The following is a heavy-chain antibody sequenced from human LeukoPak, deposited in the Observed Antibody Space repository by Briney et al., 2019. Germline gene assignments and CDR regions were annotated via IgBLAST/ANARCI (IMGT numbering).Heavy chain of an antibody. CDR1: GGSISSYY. J-gene: IGHJ4*02. Sequence: PSETLSPTCTVSGGSISSYYWSWIRQPPGKGLEWIGSIYNTGSTYYNPSLKSRVTISVDTSKNQFSLKLSSVTAADTAVYYCARRGKSVLRFLETEYWGQGTLVTVSS. CDR3: ARRGKSVLRFLETEY. D-gene: IGHD3-3*01. V-gene: IGHV4-59*05. CDR2: IYNTGST.